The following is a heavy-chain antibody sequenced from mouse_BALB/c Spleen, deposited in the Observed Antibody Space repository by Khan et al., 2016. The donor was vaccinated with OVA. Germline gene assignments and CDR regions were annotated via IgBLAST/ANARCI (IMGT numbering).Heavy chain of an antibody. J-gene: IGHJ4*01. CDR1: GYSITSDYA. CDR2: ISYSGST. D-gene: IGHD2-3*01. CDR3: ARDGSRYNYAMDY. V-gene: IGHV3-2*02. Sequence: EVQLVESGPGLVKPSQSLSLTCTVTGYSITSDYAWNWIRQFPGNKLEWMGYISYSGSTNYNPALKSRISLTRDTSKNQFFLQLNSVNTEDTATYYCARDGSRYNYAMDYWCQGTSVTVSS.